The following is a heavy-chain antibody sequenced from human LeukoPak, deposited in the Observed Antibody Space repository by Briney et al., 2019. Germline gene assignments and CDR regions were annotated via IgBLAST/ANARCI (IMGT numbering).Heavy chain of an antibody. J-gene: IGHJ6*02. Sequence: GGSLRLSCAASGFTFSSYWMHWVRQAPGKGLVWVSRTNSDGSSTSYADSVKGRFTTSRDNAKNTLYLQMNSLRAEDTAVYYCEMTAPYYYGMDVWGQGTTVTVSS. D-gene: IGHD5-18*01. V-gene: IGHV3-74*01. CDR1: GFTFSSYW. CDR2: TNSDGSST. CDR3: EMTAPYYYGMDV.